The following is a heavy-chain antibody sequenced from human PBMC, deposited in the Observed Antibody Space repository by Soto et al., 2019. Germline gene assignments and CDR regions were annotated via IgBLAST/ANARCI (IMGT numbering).Heavy chain of an antibody. CDR1: GFSLTTTRVG. D-gene: IGHD3-16*01. V-gene: IGHV2-5*02. CDR2: IYWDNDK. CDR3: AHIMITFGGVSALDAFDF. J-gene: IGHJ3*01. Sequence: QITLKESGPPLVNPTQTLTLTCTFSGFSLTTTRVGVGWIRQPPGKALEWLATIYWDNDKRYRPSLESRLAITKDTSENEVVLIMTTLDPEDTGTYYCAHIMITFGGVSALDAFDFWGQGTMVTVSS.